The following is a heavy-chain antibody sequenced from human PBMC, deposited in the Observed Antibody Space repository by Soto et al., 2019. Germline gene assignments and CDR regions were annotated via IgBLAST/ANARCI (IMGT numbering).Heavy chain of an antibody. Sequence: SETLSLTCAVYGGSFSGYYWSWIRQPPGKGLEWIGEINHGGSTNYNPSLKSRVTISVDTSKNQFSLKLSSVTAADTAVYYCARVSGWYTNWFDPWGQGTLVTVSS. CDR2: INHGGST. CDR1: GGSFSGYY. D-gene: IGHD6-19*01. V-gene: IGHV4-34*01. CDR3: ARVSGWYTNWFDP. J-gene: IGHJ5*02.